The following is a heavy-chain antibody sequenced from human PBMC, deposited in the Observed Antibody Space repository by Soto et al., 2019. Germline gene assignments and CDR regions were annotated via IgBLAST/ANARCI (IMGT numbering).Heavy chain of an antibody. CDR2: FDPEDGET. V-gene: IGHV1-24*01. Sequence: ASVKVSCKVSGYTLTELSMHWVRQAPGKGLEWMGGFDPEDGETIYAQKFQGRVTMTEDTSTDTAYMELSSLRSEDTAVYYCATAQITFGGVIVISVRYYFDYWGQGTLVTVSS. CDR1: GYTLTELS. D-gene: IGHD3-16*02. CDR3: ATAQITFGGVIVISVRYYFDY. J-gene: IGHJ4*02.